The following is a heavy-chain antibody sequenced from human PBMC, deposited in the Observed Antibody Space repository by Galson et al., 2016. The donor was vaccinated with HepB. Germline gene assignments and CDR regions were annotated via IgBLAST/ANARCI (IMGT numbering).Heavy chain of an antibody. J-gene: IGHJ6*02. V-gene: IGHV1-69*13. D-gene: IGHD3-16*01. Sequence: SVKVSCKASGGTFSRFAISWMRQAPGQGLEWMGGMIPMLATAHYAQRFQGGVTVSADESTSTAYMELSSLRSDDTAVYYCARSFWGKYETGYYHYALDVWGQGTTVTVSS. CDR2: MIPMLATA. CDR1: GGTFSRFA. CDR3: ARSFWGKYETGYYHYALDV.